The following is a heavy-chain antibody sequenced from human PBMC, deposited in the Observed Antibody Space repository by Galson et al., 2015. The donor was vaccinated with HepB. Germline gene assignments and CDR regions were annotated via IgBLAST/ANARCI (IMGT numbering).Heavy chain of an antibody. J-gene: IGHJ4*02. V-gene: IGHV1-3*01. CDR1: GYTFITYA. D-gene: IGHD3/OR15-3a*01. CDR3: ARDRSQGLDY. CDR2: INAGTTNT. Sequence: SVKVSCKASGYTFITYAIHWVRQAPGQRPEWMGRINAGTTNTEYSQNFQGRVSITGDTSATTAYMELSSLRSEDTAVCYCARDRSQGLDYWGQGTLVTVSS.